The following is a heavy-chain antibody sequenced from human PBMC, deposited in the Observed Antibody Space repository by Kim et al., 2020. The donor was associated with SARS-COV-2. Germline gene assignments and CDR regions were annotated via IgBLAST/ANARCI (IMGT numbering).Heavy chain of an antibody. D-gene: IGHD6-13*01. Sequence: AVSVKSRITINPDTSKNQFSLQLNSVTPEETAVYYCAGEIAAAGTWYFDYWGQGTLVTVSS. J-gene: IGHJ4*02. V-gene: IGHV6-1*01. CDR3: AGEIAAAGTWYFDY.